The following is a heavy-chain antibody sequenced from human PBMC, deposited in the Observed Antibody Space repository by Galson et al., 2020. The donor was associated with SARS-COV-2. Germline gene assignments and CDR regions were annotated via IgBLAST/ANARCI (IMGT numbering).Heavy chain of an antibody. CDR2: ISDSGGAT. CDR3: ARYSGDDSGWYEMNCFDP. J-gene: IGHJ5*02. CDR1: GFTFSTYG. V-gene: IGHV3-23*01. D-gene: IGHD6-19*01. Sequence: TGGSLRLSCEASGFTFSTYGMTWVRQAPGKGLEWVSRISDSGGATYYADSVKARFSISRDNSKNTLYLQMYSLRAEDSALYYCARYSGDDSGWYEMNCFDPWGHGTLVTVSS.